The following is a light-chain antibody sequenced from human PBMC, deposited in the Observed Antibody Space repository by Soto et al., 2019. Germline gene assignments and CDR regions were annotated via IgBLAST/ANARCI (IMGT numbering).Light chain of an antibody. Sequence: EIVLTHSPDTLSFSPGERATLSFWASHSVTTHLAWFQQRPGQTPRLLIYHPSTRAPGIPARFSGRGSGADFTLTISSLEPEDFAVYSCQQRSDSITFGPGTRLAIK. CDR1: HSVTTH. CDR3: QQRSDSIT. J-gene: IGKJ5*01. V-gene: IGKV3-11*01. CDR2: HPS.